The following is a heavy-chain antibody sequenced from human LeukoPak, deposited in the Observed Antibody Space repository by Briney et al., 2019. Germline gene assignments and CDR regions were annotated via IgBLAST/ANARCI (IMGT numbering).Heavy chain of an antibody. D-gene: IGHD2-2*01. V-gene: IGHV4-59*11. J-gene: IGHJ6*03. CDR3: ARGTRYCSSTSCYLTRYYYYYMDV. CDR2: IYYSGST. Sequence: PSETLSLTCTVSGGSISSHYWSWIRQPPGKGLEWIGYIYYSGSTNYNPSLKSRVTISVDTSKSQFSLKLSSVTAADTAVYYCARGTRYCSSTSCYLTRYYYYYMDVWGKGTTVTVSS. CDR1: GGSISSHY.